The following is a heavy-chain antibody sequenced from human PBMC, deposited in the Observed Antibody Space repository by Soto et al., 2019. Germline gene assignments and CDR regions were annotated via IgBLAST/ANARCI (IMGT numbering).Heavy chain of an antibody. CDR1: GYSFTSYW. J-gene: IGHJ6*02. Sequence: PGESLKISCKGSGYSFTSYWISWARQMPGKGLEWMGRIDPSDSYTNYSPSFQGHVTISADKSISTAYLQWSSLKASDTAMYYCARQSGGNSDYYYGMDVWGQGTTVTVSS. CDR3: ARQSGGNSDYYYGMDV. D-gene: IGHD2-21*02. CDR2: IDPSDSYT. V-gene: IGHV5-10-1*01.